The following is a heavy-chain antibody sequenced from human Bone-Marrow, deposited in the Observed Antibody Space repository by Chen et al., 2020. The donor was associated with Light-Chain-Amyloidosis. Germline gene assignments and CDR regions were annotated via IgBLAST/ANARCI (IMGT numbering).Heavy chain of an antibody. V-gene: IGHV3-23*01. CDR3: AKDISYDDILPGYPADAFDI. Sequence: LSCAASGFAFSSYAMSWVRQAPGKGLEWVSTISGSGGSRYYGDSVKGRLTISRDNSKNALSLQMNSLRAEDTAVYYCAKDISYDDILPGYPADAFDIWGQGTMVTVSS. CDR2: ISGSGGSR. J-gene: IGHJ3*02. D-gene: IGHD3-9*01. CDR1: GFAFSSYA.